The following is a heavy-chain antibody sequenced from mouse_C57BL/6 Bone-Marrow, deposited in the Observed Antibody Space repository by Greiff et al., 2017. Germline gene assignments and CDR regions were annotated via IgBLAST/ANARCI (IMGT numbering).Heavy chain of an antibody. J-gene: IGHJ2*01. V-gene: IGHV1-69*01. CDR1: GYTFTSYW. CDR2: IDPSDSYT. Sequence: QVQLQQPGAELVMPGASVKLSCKASGYTFTSYWMHWVKQRPGQGLEWIGEIDPSDSYTNYNQKFKGKYTLTVDKSSSTAYMQLRSLTSEDSAVYYCAREGYYFDYWGQGTTLTVSS. CDR3: AREGYYFDY.